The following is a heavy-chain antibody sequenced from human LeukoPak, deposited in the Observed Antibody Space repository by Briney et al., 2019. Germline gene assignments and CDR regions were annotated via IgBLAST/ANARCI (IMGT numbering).Heavy chain of an antibody. J-gene: IGHJ5*02. V-gene: IGHV3-23*01. CDR1: GFSFNNYP. D-gene: IGHD4-17*01. CDR3: AKDYGDSDWFDP. Sequence: GGSLRLSCAVSGFSFNNYPMSWVRQAPGKGLEWVSNISGSGTTTDCAGSVKGRFTISRDNSKNTLYLEMNSLRAEVTAIYYCAKDYGDSDWFDPWGQGTLVTVSS. CDR2: ISGSGTTT.